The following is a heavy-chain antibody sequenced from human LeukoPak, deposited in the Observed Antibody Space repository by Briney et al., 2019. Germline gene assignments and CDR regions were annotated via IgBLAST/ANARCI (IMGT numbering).Heavy chain of an antibody. J-gene: IGHJ4*02. CDR1: GFTFNHFW. D-gene: IGHD2-15*01. CDR2: IKKTGSET. CDR3: AREDGYCSGGNCYSYFDS. Sequence: GGSLRLSCAASGFTFNHFWMSWVRQAPGKGLEWVAYIKKTGSETYYVDSVKGRFTITTDNTRNSLFLQMYSLRAEDTAVYFCAREDGYCSGGNCYSYFDSWGQGTLVTVSS. V-gene: IGHV3-7*01.